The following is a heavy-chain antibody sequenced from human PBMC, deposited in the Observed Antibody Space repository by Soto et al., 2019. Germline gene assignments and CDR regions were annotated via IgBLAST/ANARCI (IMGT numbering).Heavy chain of an antibody. Sequence: PSETLSLTCTVSGGSVSSGSYYWSWIRQPPGKGLEWIGYIYYIGSTNYNPSLKSRVTISVYTSKNQFSLKLSSVTDADTAVYYCAREGYSRARGYEEALDYCGQRTLVTVSP. CDR3: AREGYSRARGYEEALDY. V-gene: IGHV4-61*01. CDR1: GGSVSSGSYY. J-gene: IGHJ4*02. CDR2: IYYIGST. D-gene: IGHD5-12*01.